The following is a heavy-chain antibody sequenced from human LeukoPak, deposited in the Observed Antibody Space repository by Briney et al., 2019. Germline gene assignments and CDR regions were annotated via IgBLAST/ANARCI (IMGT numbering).Heavy chain of an antibody. CDR2: VSAYNGNT. Sequence: ASEKVSCKASGFTFTNYGFSWLRQAPGPWLEWMGWVSAYNGNTNYAQKFQGRIPLTTDTSTGTTYMALRGLRVDDAAVDYCAREASRSCGDYAKSEFDSWGQGTLVTVSS. V-gene: IGHV1-18*01. CDR3: AREASRSCGDYAKSEFDS. J-gene: IGHJ5*01. D-gene: IGHD4-17*01. CDR1: GFTFTNYG.